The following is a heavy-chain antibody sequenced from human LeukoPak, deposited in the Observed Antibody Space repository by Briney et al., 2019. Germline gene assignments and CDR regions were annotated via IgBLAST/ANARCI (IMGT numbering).Heavy chain of an antibody. CDR3: ARVGWEILNLHFDP. CDR2: IKKDGSQT. Sequence: PGGSLRLSCVGSGFTFSNKWMTWVRQAPGKGPEWVATIKKDGSQTYYVDPVKGRFTISRDNAQNSLYLQMNGLRVEDTAIYSCARVGWEILNLHFDPWGQGTLVTVSS. CDR1: GFTFSNKW. D-gene: IGHD1-14*01. J-gene: IGHJ5*02. V-gene: IGHV3-7*03.